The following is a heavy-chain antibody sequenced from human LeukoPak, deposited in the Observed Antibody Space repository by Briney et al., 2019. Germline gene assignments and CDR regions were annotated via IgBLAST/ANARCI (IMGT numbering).Heavy chain of an antibody. CDR3: AKDLFGSATSAYYYYGMDV. Sequence: GGSLRLSCAASGFTFSSYGMHWVRQAPGKGLEWVAVISYDGSNKYYADSVKGRFTISRDNSKNTLYLQMNSLRAEDTAVYYCAKDLFGSATSAYYYYGMDVWGQGTTVTVSS. V-gene: IGHV3-30*18. CDR2: ISYDGSNK. J-gene: IGHJ6*02. D-gene: IGHD3-10*01. CDR1: GFTFSSYG.